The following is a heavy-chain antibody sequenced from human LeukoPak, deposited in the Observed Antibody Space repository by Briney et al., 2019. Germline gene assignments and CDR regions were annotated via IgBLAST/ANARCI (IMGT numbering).Heavy chain of an antibody. V-gene: IGHV3-48*03. CDR2: IRSSGSPI. CDR3: VRDPDALDF. CDR1: GFTFSSYE. J-gene: IGHJ4*02. Sequence: GGSLKLSCAASGFTFSSYEVNWVRQAPGKGLEWVAYIRSSGSPIYYADSVKGRFTISRDNAKNSLYLQMNSLRDEDTAVYYCVRDPDALDFWGQGTPVTVSS.